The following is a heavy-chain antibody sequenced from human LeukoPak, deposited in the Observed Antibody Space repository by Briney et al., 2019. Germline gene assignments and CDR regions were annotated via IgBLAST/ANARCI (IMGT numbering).Heavy chain of an antibody. CDR2: MNPNSGNA. D-gene: IGHD6-19*01. J-gene: IGHJ6*03. Sequence: ASVKVSCKASGYTFISYDINWVRQVTGQGLEWMGWMNPNSGNAGYAQKFQGRVTITRNTSISTAFMELSSLRSEDTAVYYCARRAVGNSHYYSMDVWGKGTTVTVSS. CDR1: GYTFISYD. V-gene: IGHV1-8*03. CDR3: ARRAVGNSHYYSMDV.